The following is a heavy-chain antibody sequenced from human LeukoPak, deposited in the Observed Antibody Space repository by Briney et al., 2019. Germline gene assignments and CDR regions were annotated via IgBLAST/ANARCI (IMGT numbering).Heavy chain of an antibody. D-gene: IGHD6-19*01. J-gene: IGHJ4*02. CDR1: GGSISSYY. V-gene: IGHV4-59*08. CDR3: ARNLGSGWYYDY. CDR2: MYYSGST. Sequence: PSETLSLTCTVSGGSISSYYWSWIRQPPGKGLEWIGCMYYSGSTNYNPSLRSRVTISVDTSKNQFSLKLSSVTAADTAVYYCARNLGSGWYYDYWGQGILVTVSS.